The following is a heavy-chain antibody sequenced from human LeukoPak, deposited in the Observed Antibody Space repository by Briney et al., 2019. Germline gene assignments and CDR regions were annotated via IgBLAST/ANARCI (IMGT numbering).Heavy chain of an antibody. CDR2: INHSGST. CDR3: ATVYGGNSFNWFDP. CDR1: GGSISSSSYY. J-gene: IGHJ5*02. D-gene: IGHD4-23*01. Sequence: SETLSLTCTVSGGSISSSSYYWSWIRQPPGKGLEWIGEINHSGSTNYNPSLKSRVTISVDTSKNQFSLKLSSVTAADTAVYYCATVYGGNSFNWFDPWGQGTLVTVSS. V-gene: IGHV4-39*07.